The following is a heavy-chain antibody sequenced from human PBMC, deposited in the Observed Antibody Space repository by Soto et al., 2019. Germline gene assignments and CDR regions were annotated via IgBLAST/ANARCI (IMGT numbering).Heavy chain of an antibody. D-gene: IGHD3-22*01. Sequence: SQTLSLTCAISGDSVSSNSAAWNWIRQSPSRGLEWLGRTYYRSKWSNGYAVSVKSRIIINPDTSKNQFSLQLNSVTPEDTAVYYCARASYYYDTSGRNHFDYWGQGTLVTVSS. CDR1: GDSVSSNSAA. V-gene: IGHV6-1*01. CDR2: TYYRSKWSN. J-gene: IGHJ4*02. CDR3: ARASYYYDTSGRNHFDY.